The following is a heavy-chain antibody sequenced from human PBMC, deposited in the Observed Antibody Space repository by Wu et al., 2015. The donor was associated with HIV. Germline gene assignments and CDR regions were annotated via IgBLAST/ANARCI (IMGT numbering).Heavy chain of an antibody. Sequence: QVQLVQSGAEVKKPGASVNVSCKASAYTFTNYWLHWVRQAPGQGLEWMGIINPSGGSTSYAQKFQGRVTMTRDTSTNTVYMDLSSLRSEDTAVYFCARSTVHGSGTYYFDYWGQGTLVTVSS. J-gene: IGHJ4*02. CDR3: ARSTVHGSGTYYFDY. CDR2: INPSGGST. D-gene: IGHD3-10*01. V-gene: IGHV1-46*01. CDR1: AYTFTNYW.